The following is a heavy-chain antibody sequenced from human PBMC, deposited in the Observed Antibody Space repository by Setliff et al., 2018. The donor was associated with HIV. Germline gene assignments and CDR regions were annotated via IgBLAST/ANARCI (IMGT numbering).Heavy chain of an antibody. CDR3: TRNLYYYASGIHFGVY. CDR2: INPKNRST. Sequence: ASVKVSCKASGYTFTTYHMHWLRQAPGQGLEWMGIINPKNRSTTYAQRFQDRVTMTSDTSTNTFYMELSSLKSEDTAVYYCTRNLYYYASGIHFGVYWVQGTPVTVSS. J-gene: IGHJ4*02. CDR1: GYTFTTYH. V-gene: IGHV1-46*01. D-gene: IGHD3-10*01.